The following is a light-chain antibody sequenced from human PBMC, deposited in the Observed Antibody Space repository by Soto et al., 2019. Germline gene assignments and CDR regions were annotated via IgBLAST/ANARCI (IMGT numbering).Light chain of an antibody. J-gene: IGKJ4*01. V-gene: IGKV3-15*01. CDR3: QQDNNWPLS. CDR1: QSLTSY. CDR2: GIS. Sequence: EIVMTQSPATLSVSPGETATLSCRASQSLTSYLAWYQQKPDQAPRLLIYGISTRATDIPARFSGSGSGTEFTLTISSLQSEDFAVYYCQQDNNWPLSFGGGAKVDVK.